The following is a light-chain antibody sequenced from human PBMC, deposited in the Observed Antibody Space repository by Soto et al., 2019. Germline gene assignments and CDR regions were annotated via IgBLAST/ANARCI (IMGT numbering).Light chain of an antibody. CDR3: QQYDNLPYT. V-gene: IGKV1-33*01. J-gene: IGKJ2*01. CDR1: QDISNY. CDR2: DAS. Sequence: DIQMTQSPSSLSASVGDRVTITCQASQDISNYLNWYQQKPGKAPKLLIYDASNLETGVPSRFSVSGSGTDFTFTISSLQPEDIATYYFQQYDNLPYTFGQGTKLEIK.